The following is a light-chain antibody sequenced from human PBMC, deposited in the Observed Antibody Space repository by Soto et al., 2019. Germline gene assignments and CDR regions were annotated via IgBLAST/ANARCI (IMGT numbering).Light chain of an antibody. J-gene: IGKJ4*01. CDR2: SAS. V-gene: IGKV3-15*01. CDR1: QSVNSD. CDR3: QQYNNWPLT. Sequence: ETVMTQSPATLSASPGESATLSCRASQSVNSDLTWYQQIPGQAPRLLIYSASTGATGGPARFSSNGSGTEITLTISSLQSEDFAIYYCQQYNNWPLTFGGGTKVEI.